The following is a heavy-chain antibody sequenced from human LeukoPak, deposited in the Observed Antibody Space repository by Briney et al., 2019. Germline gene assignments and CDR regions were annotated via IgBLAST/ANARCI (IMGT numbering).Heavy chain of an antibody. D-gene: IGHD6-13*01. CDR1: GLTFSSYA. Sequence: SGGSLRLSCAVSGLTFSSYAMSWVRQAPGKGLEWVSGISAPGGTTYYADSVKGRLTISRDNSKNTLYLQMNNLRAEDTAIYYCAKDWDSSSWYGGDYWGQGTLVTVSS. CDR3: AKDWDSSSWYGGDY. J-gene: IGHJ4*02. V-gene: IGHV3-23*01. CDR2: ISAPGGTT.